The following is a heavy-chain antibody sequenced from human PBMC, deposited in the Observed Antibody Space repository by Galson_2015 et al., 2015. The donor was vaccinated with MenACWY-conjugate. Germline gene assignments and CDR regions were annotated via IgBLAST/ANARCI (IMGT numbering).Heavy chain of an antibody. CDR2: IHSDGSTT. V-gene: IGHV3-74*01. CDR1: GFTFSTYW. D-gene: IGHD6-19*01. J-gene: IGHJ4*02. CDR3: ARDSGWSLFDY. Sequence: SLRLSCAASGFTFSTYWMHWVRQAPGKGLVWVSRIHSDGSTTNYADSVKGRFTISRDNAKNTLYLQMNSLRAEDTAVYYCARDSGWSLFDYWGQGTLVTVSS.